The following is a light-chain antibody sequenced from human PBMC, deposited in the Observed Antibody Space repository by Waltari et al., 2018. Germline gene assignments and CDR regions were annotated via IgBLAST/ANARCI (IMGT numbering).Light chain of an antibody. CDR1: SSDVGGYNY. CDR3: SSYAGSNNLV. CDR2: EVS. V-gene: IGLV2-8*01. J-gene: IGLJ2*01. Sequence: QSALTQPPSASGSPGQSVTISCTGTSSDVGGYNYVSWYQHHPGKAPNLMMYEVSTRPQGVPDRFSGSKSGNTASLTVSGLQAEDEADYYCSSYAGSNNLVFGGGTKLTVL.